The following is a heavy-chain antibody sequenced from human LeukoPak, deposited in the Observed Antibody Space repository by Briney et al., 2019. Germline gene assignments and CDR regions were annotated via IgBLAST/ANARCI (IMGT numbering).Heavy chain of an antibody. CDR1: GFTFSSYW. V-gene: IGHV3-7*01. Sequence: SGGSLRLSCAASGFTFSSYWMTWVRQAPGEGLEWVANIKQDGSEKYYVDSVKGRFTISRDNAKNPLYLQMNSLRAEDTAVYYCARAAAQKQKTFDYWGQGTLVTVSS. D-gene: IGHD6-13*01. J-gene: IGHJ4*02. CDR2: IKQDGSEK. CDR3: ARAAAQKQKTFDY.